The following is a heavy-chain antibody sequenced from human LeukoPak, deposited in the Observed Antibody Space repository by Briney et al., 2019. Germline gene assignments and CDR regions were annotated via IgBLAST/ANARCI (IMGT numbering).Heavy chain of an antibody. D-gene: IGHD6-13*01. CDR3: ARLGPRYSSSWYVSRKFDY. V-gene: IGHV4-61*02. J-gene: IGHJ4*02. CDR1: GGSISSGSYY. Sequence: SQTLSLTCTVSGGSISSGSYYWSWIRQPAGKGLEWIGRIYTSGSTNYNPSLKSRVTISVDTSKNQFSLKLSSVTAADTAVYYCARLGPRYSSSWYVSRKFDYWGQGTLVTVSS. CDR2: IYTSGST.